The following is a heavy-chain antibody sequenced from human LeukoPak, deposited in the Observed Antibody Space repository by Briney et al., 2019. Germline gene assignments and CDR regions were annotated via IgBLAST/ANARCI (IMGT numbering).Heavy chain of an antibody. D-gene: IGHD2-2*01. Sequence: PSETLSLNCSVSGYSISSGYYWGWLRQPPGKGLEWIGIIYHSGSTSYNPSLKSRVTISLDTSKNQFSLRLSSLTAADTAVYHCARDHLGYASSPWGQGTLVTVSS. CDR3: ARDHLGYASSP. CDR1: GYSISSGYY. J-gene: IGHJ5*02. V-gene: IGHV4-38-2*02. CDR2: IYHSGST.